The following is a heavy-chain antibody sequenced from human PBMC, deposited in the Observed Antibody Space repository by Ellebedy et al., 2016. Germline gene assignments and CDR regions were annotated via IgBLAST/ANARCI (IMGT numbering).Heavy chain of an antibody. V-gene: IGHV4-39*07. D-gene: IGHD6-19*01. CDR3: ARGLSVAGPRVTWFDP. CDR1: GGSISSSSYY. CDR2: IYYSGST. Sequence: SETLSLTCTVSGGSISSSSYYWGWIRQPPGKGLEWIGSIYYSGSTYYNPSLKSRVTISVDTSKNQFSLKLSSVTAADTAVYYCARGLSVAGPRVTWFDPWGQGTLVTASS. J-gene: IGHJ5*02.